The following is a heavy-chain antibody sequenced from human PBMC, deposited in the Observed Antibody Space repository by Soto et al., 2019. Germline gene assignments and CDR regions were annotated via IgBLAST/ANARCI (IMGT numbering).Heavy chain of an antibody. D-gene: IGHD3-10*01. CDR1: GFTFSSYS. CDR2: ISSSSSYI. V-gene: IGHV3-21*01. CDR3: ARRITMVRGGDWFDP. Sequence: EVQLVESGGGLVKPGGSLRLSCAASGFTFSSYSMNWVRQAPGKGLEWVSSISSSSSYIYYADSVKGRFTISRDNAKNSLYLQMYSLRAEDTAVYYCARRITMVRGGDWFDPWGQGTLVTVSS. J-gene: IGHJ5*02.